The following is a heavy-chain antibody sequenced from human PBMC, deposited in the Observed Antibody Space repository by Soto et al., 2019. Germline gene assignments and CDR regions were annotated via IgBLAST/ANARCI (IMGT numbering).Heavy chain of an antibody. Sequence: TLSLTCAVSGGSISSDYWWTWVRQPPGKGLEWIAEMYHSGSTNYNPSLKSRVTISVDKSKDQISLKLSSVTAADTAVYYCARVLSSGWSRFDYWGQGTLVTVSS. CDR2: MYHSGST. D-gene: IGHD6-19*01. J-gene: IGHJ4*02. V-gene: IGHV4-4*02. CDR1: GGSISSDYW. CDR3: ARVLSSGWSRFDY.